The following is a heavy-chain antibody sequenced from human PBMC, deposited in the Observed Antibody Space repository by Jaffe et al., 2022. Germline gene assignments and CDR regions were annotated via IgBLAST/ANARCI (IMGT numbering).Heavy chain of an antibody. CDR1: GGTFSSYA. CDR3: ASLRQRDGYTRGHFDY. D-gene: IGHD5-12*01. J-gene: IGHJ4*02. Sequence: QVQLVQSGAEVKKPGSSVKVSCKASGGTFSSYAISWVRQAPGQGLEWMGGIIPIFGTANYAQKFQGRVTITTDESTSTAYMELSSLRSEDTAVYYCASLRQRDGYTRGHFDYWGQGTLVTVSS. CDR2: IIPIFGTA. V-gene: IGHV1-69*05.